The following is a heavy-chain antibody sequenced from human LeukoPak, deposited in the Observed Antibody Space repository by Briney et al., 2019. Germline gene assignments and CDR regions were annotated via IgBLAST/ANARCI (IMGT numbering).Heavy chain of an antibody. Sequence: GGSLRPSCAASAFTFSDHYMTWIRRAPGKGLEWISYISGTGLTIYYADSVKGRFTISRDNADNSLSLQMNSLRAEDTAVYYCARVIADSPHYYYYMDVWGKGTTVTVSS. CDR3: ARVIADSPHYYYYMDV. D-gene: IGHD6-6*01. V-gene: IGHV3-11*04. J-gene: IGHJ6*03. CDR1: AFTFSDHY. CDR2: ISGTGLTI.